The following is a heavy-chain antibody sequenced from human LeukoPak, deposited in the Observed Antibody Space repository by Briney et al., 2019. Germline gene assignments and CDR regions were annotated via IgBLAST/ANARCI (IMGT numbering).Heavy chain of an antibody. J-gene: IGHJ4*02. V-gene: IGHV4-38-2*02. CDR3: ARDATSGSYESDY. CDR1: GYSISSGYY. D-gene: IGHD1-26*01. CDR2: IYHSGST. Sequence: SETLSLTCAVSGYSISSGYYWGWIRQPPGKGLEWIGNIYHSGSTYYNPSLKSRLTISVDTSKNQFSLKLNSVTAADTAVYYCARDATSGSYESDYWGQGTLVTVSS.